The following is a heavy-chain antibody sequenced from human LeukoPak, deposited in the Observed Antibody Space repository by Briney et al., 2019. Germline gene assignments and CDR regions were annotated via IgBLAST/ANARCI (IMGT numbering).Heavy chain of an antibody. CDR3: ARDPMVRGIYNWFDP. CDR1: GYTFTSYG. D-gene: IGHD3-10*01. V-gene: IGHV1-18*01. J-gene: IGHJ5*02. Sequence: ASVKVSCKASGYTFTSYGISWVRQAPGQGLEWMGWISAYNGNTNYAQKFQGRVTMTTDTSISTAYMELSRLRSDDTAVYYCARDPMVRGIYNWFDPWGQGTLVTVSS. CDR2: ISAYNGNT.